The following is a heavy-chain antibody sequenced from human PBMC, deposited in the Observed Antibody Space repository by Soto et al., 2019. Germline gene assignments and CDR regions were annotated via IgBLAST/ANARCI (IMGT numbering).Heavy chain of an antibody. CDR3: ARGRCSTSCQGRGGSWFDP. CDR2: INHSGST. CDR1: GGSFSGYY. J-gene: IGHJ5*02. V-gene: IGHV4-34*01. Sequence: SETLSLTCAVYGGSFSGYYWSWIRQPPGKGLEWIGEINHSGSTNYNPSLKSRVTISVDTSKNQFSLKLSSVTAADTAVYYCARGRCSTSCQGRGGSWFDPWGQGTLVTVSS. D-gene: IGHD2-2*01.